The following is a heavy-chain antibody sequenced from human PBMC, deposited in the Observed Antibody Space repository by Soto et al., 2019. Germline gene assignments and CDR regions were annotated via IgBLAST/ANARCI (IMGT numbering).Heavy chain of an antibody. CDR3: VTVNLVGAAYYFDY. CDR1: GGSFSGYY. V-gene: IGHV4-59*08. Sequence: KPSETLSLTCAVYGGSFSGYYWSWIRQPPGKGLEWIGYVYYSGTTYSHPSLNSRVSISVDTSENQFSLRLTSVTAADAAVYYCVTVNLVGAAYYFDYWGPGTLVTVSS. CDR2: VYYSGTT. J-gene: IGHJ4*02. D-gene: IGHD1-26*01.